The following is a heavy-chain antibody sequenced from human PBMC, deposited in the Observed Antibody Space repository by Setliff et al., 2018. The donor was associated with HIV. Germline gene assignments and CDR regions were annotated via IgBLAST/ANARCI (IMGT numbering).Heavy chain of an antibody. Sequence: ASVKVSCKASSNTFINDVFNWVRQAPGQGLEWMGWISVYNGKGNYAQKFQDRISMTTDTSTSTVYMELRSLVSDDTAVYYCARRATTGDYHHFFDFWGQGTLVTVS. J-gene: IGHJ4*02. CDR2: ISVYNGKG. V-gene: IGHV1-18*04. D-gene: IGHD4-17*01. CDR1: SNTFINDV. CDR3: ARRATTGDYHHFFDF.